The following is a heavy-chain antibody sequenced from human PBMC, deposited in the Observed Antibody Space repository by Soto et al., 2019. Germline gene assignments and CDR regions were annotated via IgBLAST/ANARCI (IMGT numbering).Heavy chain of an antibody. CDR2: IYPGDSDT. V-gene: IGHV5-51*01. CDR3: AASIFYYGMDV. Sequence: GEYLKISCKGFGYTFTNYWIGWVRQMPGKGAEWMGIIYPGDSDTKYNPSFQGQVTISADKSITTTYLQWSSLKASDTAIYYCAASIFYYGMDVWGQGTTVTVSS. J-gene: IGHJ6*02. CDR1: GYTFTNYW.